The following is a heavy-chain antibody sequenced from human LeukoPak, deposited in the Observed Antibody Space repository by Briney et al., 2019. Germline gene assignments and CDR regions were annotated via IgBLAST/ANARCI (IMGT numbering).Heavy chain of an antibody. D-gene: IGHD3-22*01. CDR2: IPYDGSNK. V-gene: IGHV3-30*04. Sequence: GGSLRLSCAASGFTFSSYAMHWVRQAPGKGPEWVAVIPYDGSNKYYADSVKGRFTISRDNSKNTLYLQMNSLRAEDTAVYYCAREGSPYYYDSSGYLGLGIGAFDIWGQGTMVTVSS. CDR1: GFTFSSYA. J-gene: IGHJ3*02. CDR3: AREGSPYYYDSSGYLGLGIGAFDI.